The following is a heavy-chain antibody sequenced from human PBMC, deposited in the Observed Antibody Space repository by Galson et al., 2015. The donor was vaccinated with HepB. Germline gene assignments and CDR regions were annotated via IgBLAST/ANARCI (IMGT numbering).Heavy chain of an antibody. CDR2: IDSGSSYI. Sequence: SLRLSCATSGFAFNDYNMIWVCQAPGKGLEWVSSIDSGSSYIHYADSVRGRFTISRDNAKNSLYLQVNSLRAEDTAVYYCARDPPLGTPFDYWGQGTLVTVSS. CDR1: GFAFNDYN. V-gene: IGHV3-21*01. CDR3: ARDPPLGTPFDY. D-gene: IGHD7-27*01. J-gene: IGHJ4*02.